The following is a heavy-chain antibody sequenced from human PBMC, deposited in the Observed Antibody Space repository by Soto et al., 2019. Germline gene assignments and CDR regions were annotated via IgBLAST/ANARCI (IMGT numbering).Heavy chain of an antibody. V-gene: IGHV4-30-4*01. CDR1: GDSISNGDYY. CDR3: ARSRKAYCGGDCYEPFDYFDY. CDR2: IDSSGST. J-gene: IGHJ4*02. D-gene: IGHD2-21*02. Sequence: SETLSLTCTVSGDSISNGDYYWSWIRQPPGRGLEWIGYIDSSGSTYYNPSLKSRLTMSVDMSKNQFSLRLTSVTAADTAVYYCARSRKAYCGGDCYEPFDYFDYWGQGTLVTVSS.